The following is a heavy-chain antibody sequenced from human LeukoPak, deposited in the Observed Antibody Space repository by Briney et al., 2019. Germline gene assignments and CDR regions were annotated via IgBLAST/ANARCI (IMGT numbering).Heavy chain of an antibody. CDR1: GFTFSNSA. V-gene: IGHV3-23*01. CDR3: AKGIYSSGWSYFDY. D-gene: IGHD6-19*01. CDR2: LSGSGITT. Sequence: GSLRLSCAASGFTFSNSAMSWVRQAPGKGLEWVSTLSGSGITTYYADSVKGRFTISRDNSKNTLYLQMNSLRAEDTAVYYCAKGIYSSGWSYFDYWGHGTLVTVSS. J-gene: IGHJ4*01.